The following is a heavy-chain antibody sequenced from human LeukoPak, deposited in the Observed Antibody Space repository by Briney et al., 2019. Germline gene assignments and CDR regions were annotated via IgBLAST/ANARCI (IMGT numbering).Heavy chain of an antibody. Sequence: PGGSLRLSCAASGFTFSAYVMHWVRQAPGKWLECVAVISNDGNEKYYADSVKGRFSISRDNSKNTLYLQMSSLRTEDTAVYYCVRDGGYTGGWTYGAGDYWGQGNLVTVSS. V-gene: IGHV3-30*04. CDR1: GFTFSAYV. D-gene: IGHD2-8*02. CDR2: ISNDGNEK. CDR3: VRDGGYTGGWTYGAGDY. J-gene: IGHJ4*01.